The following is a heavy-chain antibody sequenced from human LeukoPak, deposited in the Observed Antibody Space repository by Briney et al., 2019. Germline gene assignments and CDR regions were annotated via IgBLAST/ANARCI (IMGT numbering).Heavy chain of an antibody. J-gene: IGHJ4*02. CDR3: ARETDVSHLDY. CDR2: ISYDGSNK. Sequence: GGSLRLSCAASGFTLSNFAVHWVRQSPGRGLEWVAVISYDGSNKYYADSVKGRFTISRDNSKNTLYLQMNSLRAEDTAVYYCARETDVSHLDYWGQGTLVTVSS. D-gene: IGHD3-16*01. CDR1: GFTLSNFA. V-gene: IGHV3-30-3*01.